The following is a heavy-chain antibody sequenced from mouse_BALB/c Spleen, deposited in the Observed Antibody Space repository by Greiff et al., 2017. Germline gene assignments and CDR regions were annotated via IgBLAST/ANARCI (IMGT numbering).Heavy chain of an antibody. CDR3: ARRGGAPYAMDY. CDR1: GFAFSSYD. CDR2: ISSGGGST. V-gene: IGHV5-12-1*01. Sequence: EVQLVESGGGLVKPGGSLKLSCAASGFAFSSYDMSWVRQTPEKRLEWVAYISSGGGSTYYPDTVKGRFTISRDNAKNTLYLQMSSLKSEDTAMYYCARRGGAPYAMDYWGQGTSVTVSS. J-gene: IGHJ4*01.